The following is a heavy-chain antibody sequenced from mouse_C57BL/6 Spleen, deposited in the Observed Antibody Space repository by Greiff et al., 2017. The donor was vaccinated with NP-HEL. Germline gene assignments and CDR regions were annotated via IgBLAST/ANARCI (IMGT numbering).Heavy chain of an antibody. V-gene: IGHV5-16*01. CDR1: GFTFSDYY. Sequence: DVQLVESEGGLVQPGSSMKLSCTASGFTFSDYYMAWVRQVPEKGLEWVANINYDGSSTYYLDSLKSRFIISRDNAKNILYLQMSSLKSEDTATYYCARDGYGSSWGYFDVWGTGTTVTVSS. CDR2: INYDGSST. J-gene: IGHJ1*03. CDR3: ARDGYGSSWGYFDV. D-gene: IGHD1-1*01.